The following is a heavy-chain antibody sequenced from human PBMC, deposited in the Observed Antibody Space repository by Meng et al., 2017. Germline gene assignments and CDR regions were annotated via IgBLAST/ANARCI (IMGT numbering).Heavy chain of an antibody. Sequence: QVQLHQSGTGMVKPSQTLSLIRAISGDSVSSNSAAWNWIRQYPSRGLEWLGRAYYRSKWYHDYAESVKSRISIDPDTSKNQFSLQLRSVTPEDSAVYYCARGSYSFDSWGQRTLVTVSS. J-gene: IGHJ4*02. CDR1: GDSVSSNSAA. CDR3: ARGSYSFDS. D-gene: IGHD1-26*01. CDR2: AYYRSKWYH. V-gene: IGHV6-1*01.